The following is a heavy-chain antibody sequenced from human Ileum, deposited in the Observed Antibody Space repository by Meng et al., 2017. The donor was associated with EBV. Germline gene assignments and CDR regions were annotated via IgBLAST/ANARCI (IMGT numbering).Heavy chain of an antibody. D-gene: IGHD4-17*01. CDR2: IYYSGKT. CDR1: GVPSSSTDCC. CDR3: VRRQKSDGDYAHFDN. Sequence: HRQESDPGLVTPSETRPLTCTVSGVPSSSTDCCWDFIRHPQGKGLEWLGSIYYSGKTYYNPSLRSRVSISVDTSKNQFSLKLSSVTAADTAVYYCVRRQKSDGDYAHFDNWGQGTLVTVSS. J-gene: IGHJ4*02. V-gene: IGHV4-39*01.